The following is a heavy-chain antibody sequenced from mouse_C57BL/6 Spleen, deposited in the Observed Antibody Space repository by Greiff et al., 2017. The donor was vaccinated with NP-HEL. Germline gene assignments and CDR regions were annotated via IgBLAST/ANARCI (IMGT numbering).Heavy chain of an antibody. D-gene: IGHD1-1*01. CDR2: INYDGSST. Sequence: EVMLVESEGGLVQPGSSMKLSCTASGFTFSDYYMAWVRQVPEKGLEWVANINYDGSSTYYLDSLKSRFIISRDNAKNILYLQMSSLKSEDTATYYCARVRSLYAMDYWGQGTSVTVSS. J-gene: IGHJ4*01. V-gene: IGHV5-16*01. CDR1: GFTFSDYY. CDR3: ARVRSLYAMDY.